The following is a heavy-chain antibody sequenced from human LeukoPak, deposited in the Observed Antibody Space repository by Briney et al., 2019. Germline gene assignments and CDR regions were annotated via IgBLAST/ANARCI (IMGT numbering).Heavy chain of an antibody. V-gene: IGHV3-20*04. CDR3: ARGSCSSTSCYYFDY. D-gene: IGHD2-2*01. CDR2: INWNGGST. CDR1: GFTFDDYG. J-gene: IGHJ4*02. Sequence: GGSLRLSCAASGFTFDDYGMSWVRQAPGKGLEWVSGINWNGGSTGYADSVKGRFTISRDSAKNSLYLQMNSLRAEDTALYYCARGSCSSTSCYYFDYWGQGTLATVSS.